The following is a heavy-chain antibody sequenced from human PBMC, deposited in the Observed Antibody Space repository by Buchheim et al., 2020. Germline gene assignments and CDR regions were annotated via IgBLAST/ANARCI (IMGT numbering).Heavy chain of an antibody. CDR3: AKDRLGYCSGGSCYFDY. CDR2: IRYDGSNK. J-gene: IGHJ4*02. Sequence: QVQLVASGGGVVQPGRSLRLSCAASGFTFSSYGMHWVRQAPGKGLEWVAFIRYDGSNKYYADSVKGRFTISRENSKNTLYLQMNSLRAEETAVYYCAKDRLGYCSGGSCYFDYWGQGTL. D-gene: IGHD2-15*01. V-gene: IGHV3-30*02. CDR1: GFTFSSYG.